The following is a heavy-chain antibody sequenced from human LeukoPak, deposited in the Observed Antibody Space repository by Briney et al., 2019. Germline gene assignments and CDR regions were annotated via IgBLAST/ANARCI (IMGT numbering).Heavy chain of an antibody. J-gene: IGHJ4*02. CDR3: AKQAERYYDSSGYFKPLDY. CDR2: ISWNSGSI. V-gene: IGHV3-20*04. Sequence: GGSLRLSCAASGFTFDDYGMSWVRQAPGKGLEWVSGISWNSGSIGYADSVKGRFTISRDNAKNSLYLQMKSLRAEDTALYYCAKQAERYYDSSGYFKPLDYWGQGTLVTVSS. CDR1: GFTFDDYG. D-gene: IGHD3-22*01.